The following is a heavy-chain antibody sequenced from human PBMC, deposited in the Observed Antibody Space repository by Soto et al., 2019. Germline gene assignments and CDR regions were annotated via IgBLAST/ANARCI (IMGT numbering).Heavy chain of an antibody. CDR2: ICYSGST. CDR3: SRGRRTAVTIDY. J-gene: IGHJ4*02. D-gene: IGHD4-17*01. Sequence: PSETLSLTCTVSGGSISSSSYYWGWLRQPPGQGREWIGSICYSGSTYYNPSLKSRVTISVDTAKNQFSLKLSSVTAADTAVYYGSRGRRTAVTIDYWGQGTLVTVPS. V-gene: IGHV4-39*07. CDR1: GGSISSSSYY.